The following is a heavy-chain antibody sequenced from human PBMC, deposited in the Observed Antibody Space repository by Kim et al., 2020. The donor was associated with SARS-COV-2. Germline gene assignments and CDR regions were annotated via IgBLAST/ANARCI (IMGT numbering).Heavy chain of an antibody. V-gene: IGHV1-69*01. D-gene: IGHD6-13*01. CDR3: ARAPASSSWYRWNFDY. Sequence: KFQGRVTITADESTSTAYMELSSLRSEDTAVYYCARAPASSSWYRWNFDYWGQGTLVTVSS. J-gene: IGHJ4*02.